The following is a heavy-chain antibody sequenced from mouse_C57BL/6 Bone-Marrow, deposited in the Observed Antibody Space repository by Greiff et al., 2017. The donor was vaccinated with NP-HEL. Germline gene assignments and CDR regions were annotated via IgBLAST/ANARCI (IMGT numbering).Heavy chain of an antibody. V-gene: IGHV10-1*01. CDR2: IRSKSNNYAT. CDR1: GFSFNTYA. D-gene: IGHD2-2*01. Sequence: EVQLVESGGGLVQPKGSLKLSCAASGFSFNTYAMNWVRQAPGKGLEWVARIRSKSNNYATYYADSVKDRFTISRDDSESMLYLQMNNLKTEDTAMYYCVRQRPLWLRRLYWYFDVWGTGTTVTVSS. CDR3: VRQRPLWLRRLYWYFDV. J-gene: IGHJ1*03.